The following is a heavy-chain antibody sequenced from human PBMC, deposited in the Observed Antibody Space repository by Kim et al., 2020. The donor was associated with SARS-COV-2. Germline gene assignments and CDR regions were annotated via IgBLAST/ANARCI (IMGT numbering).Heavy chain of an antibody. CDR2: INWNGGNT. CDR3: VKERGYGGYEGFDY. J-gene: IGHJ4*02. D-gene: IGHD5-12*01. Sequence: GGSLRLSCAASGFTFDDYGMSWVRQAPGKGLEWVSGINWNGGNTGYRDSVKGRFTISRDNAKNSLYLQMNSLRAEDTALYRCVKERGYGGYEGFDYWGQGTLVTVS. CDR1: GFTFDDYG. V-gene: IGHV3-20*01.